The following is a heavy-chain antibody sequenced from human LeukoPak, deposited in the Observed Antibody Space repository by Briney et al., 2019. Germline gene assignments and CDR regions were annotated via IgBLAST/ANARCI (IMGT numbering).Heavy chain of an antibody. J-gene: IGHJ4*02. Sequence: GRSLRLFCAASGFPFSSYGMHWVRQAPGKGLEWVAVILYDGSNKYYADSVKGRFTISRDNSKNTLYLQMNSLRAEDTAVYYCAKDDDVVVPAAISGPDYWGQGTLVTVSS. CDR2: ILYDGSNK. CDR1: GFPFSSYG. V-gene: IGHV3-30*18. CDR3: AKDDDVVVPAAISGPDY. D-gene: IGHD2-2*01.